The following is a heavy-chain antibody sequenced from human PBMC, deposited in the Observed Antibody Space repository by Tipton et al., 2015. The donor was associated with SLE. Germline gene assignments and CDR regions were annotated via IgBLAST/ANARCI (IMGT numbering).Heavy chain of an antibody. CDR3: ARALMYYYDSSGYSYYFDY. J-gene: IGHJ4*02. V-gene: IGHV3-30-3*01. D-gene: IGHD3-22*01. CDR2: ISYDGSNK. CDR1: GFTFSSYA. Sequence: SLRLSCAASGFTFSSYAMHWVRQAPGKGLEWVAVISYDGSNKYYADSVKGRFTISRDNSKNTLYLQMNSLRAEDTAVYYCARALMYYYDSSGYSYYFDYWGQGTLVTVSS.